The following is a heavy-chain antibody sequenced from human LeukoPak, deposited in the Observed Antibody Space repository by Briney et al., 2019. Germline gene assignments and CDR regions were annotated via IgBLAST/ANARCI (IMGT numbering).Heavy chain of an antibody. CDR2: IYHSGPT. D-gene: IGHD4-11*01. V-gene: IGHV4-31*03. J-gene: IGHJ4*02. Sequence: SETLSLTSTVSGDSMTRGGYYWSWVRQHPGKGLEWVGFIYHSGPTFYNPSLESRAAISVDTSQNQFSLKLTSVTAADTAVYYCARAVDYRNYFDYWGQGTLVTVSS. CDR1: GDSMTRGGYY. CDR3: ARAVDYRNYFDY.